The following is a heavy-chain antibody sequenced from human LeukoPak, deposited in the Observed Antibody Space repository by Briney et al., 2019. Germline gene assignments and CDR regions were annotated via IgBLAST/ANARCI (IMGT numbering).Heavy chain of an antibody. V-gene: IGHV3-74*01. Sequence: GGSLRLSCTASGFTFSSYWMHWVRQAPGKGLAWVSRINSDGGSTSYADSVKGRFTISRDNSKNTLYLQMNSLRAEDTAVYYCANCGAAAGYWGQGTLVTVSS. CDR3: ANCGAAAGY. CDR1: GFTFSSYW. CDR2: INSDGGST. J-gene: IGHJ4*02. D-gene: IGHD6-13*01.